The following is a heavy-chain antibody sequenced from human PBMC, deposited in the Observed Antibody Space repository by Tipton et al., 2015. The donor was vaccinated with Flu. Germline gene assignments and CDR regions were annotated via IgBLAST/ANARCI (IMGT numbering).Heavy chain of an antibody. Sequence: TLSLTCTVSGGSISSSSYYWGWIRQPPGKGLEWIGSIYYSGSTYYNPSLKSRVTISVDTSKNQFSLKMGSVTAADTAVYYCARERSLTIFGVVTYNWSDPWDQGTLVTVSS. CDR2: IYYSGST. D-gene: IGHD3-3*01. CDR1: GGSISSSSYY. CDR3: ARERSLTIFGVVTYNWSDP. V-gene: IGHV4-39*07. J-gene: IGHJ5*02.